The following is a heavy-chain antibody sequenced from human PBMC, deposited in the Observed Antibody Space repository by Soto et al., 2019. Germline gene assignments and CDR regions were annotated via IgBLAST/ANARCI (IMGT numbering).Heavy chain of an antibody. V-gene: IGHV3-23*01. J-gene: IGHJ4*02. CDR2: ISDSGGST. D-gene: IGHD3-22*01. CDR1: GFTFSSFA. Sequence: GGSLRLSWAASGFTFSSFAMSWVRQVPGKGLEWVSVISDSGGSTYYADSVRGRFTISRDNSKSTLFLQMNSLRGDDTAIYYCAKPISGYYAPSDHWGQGTQVTVPQ. CDR3: AKPISGYYAPSDH.